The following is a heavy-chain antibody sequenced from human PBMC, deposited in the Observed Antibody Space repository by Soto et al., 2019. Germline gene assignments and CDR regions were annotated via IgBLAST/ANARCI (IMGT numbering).Heavy chain of an antibody. J-gene: IGHJ4*02. CDR2: INHSGST. V-gene: IGHV4-34*01. Sequence: SETLSLTCAVYGGSFSGYYWSWIRQPPGKGLEWIGEINHSGSTNYNPSLKSRVTISVDTSKNQFSLKLSSVTAADTAVYYCARVLRTRIRSSRAPDYWGQGTLVPVSS. D-gene: IGHD1-26*01. CDR1: GGSFSGYY. CDR3: ARVLRTRIRSSRAPDY.